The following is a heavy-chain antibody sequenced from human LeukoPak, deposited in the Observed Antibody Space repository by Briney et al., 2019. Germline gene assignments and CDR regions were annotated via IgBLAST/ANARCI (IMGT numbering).Heavy chain of an antibody. V-gene: IGHV3-23*01. CDR3: AKEDYYDSSGYYYFGNAFDI. CDR2: ISGSGGST. Sequence: PGGSLRPSCAASGFTFSSYAMSWVRQAPGKGLEGVSAISGSGGSTYYADSVKGRFTISRDNSKNTLYLQMNSLKAEDTAVYYCAKEDYYDSSGYYYFGNAFDIWGQGTMVTVSS. CDR1: GFTFSSYA. D-gene: IGHD3-22*01. J-gene: IGHJ3*02.